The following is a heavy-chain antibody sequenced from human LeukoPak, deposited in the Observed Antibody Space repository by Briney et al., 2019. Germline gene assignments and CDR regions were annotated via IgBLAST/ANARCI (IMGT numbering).Heavy chain of an antibody. CDR1: GFTFSSYG. CDR3: AKAWSGLSVLDY. D-gene: IGHD3-3*01. J-gene: IGHJ4*02. V-gene: IGHV3-30*18. Sequence: PGGPLRLSCAASGFTFSSYGMHWVRQAPGKGLEWVAVISYDGSNKYYADSVKGRFTISRDNSKNTLYLQMNSLRAEDTAVYYCAKAWSGLSVLDYWGQGTLVTVSS. CDR2: ISYDGSNK.